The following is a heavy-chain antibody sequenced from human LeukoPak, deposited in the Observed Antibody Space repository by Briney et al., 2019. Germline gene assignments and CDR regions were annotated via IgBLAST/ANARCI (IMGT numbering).Heavy chain of an antibody. V-gene: IGHV4-34*01. J-gene: IGHJ4*02. CDR2: INHSGST. Sequence: SETLSLTCAVYGGSFSGYYWSWIRQPPGKGLEWIGEINHSGSTNYNPSLKSRVAISVDTSKNQFSLKLSSVAAADTAVYYCARGDYFDYWGQGTLVTVSS. CDR1: GGSFSGYY. CDR3: ARGDYFDY.